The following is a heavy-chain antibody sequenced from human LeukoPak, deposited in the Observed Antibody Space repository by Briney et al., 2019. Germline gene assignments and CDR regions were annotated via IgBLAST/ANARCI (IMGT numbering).Heavy chain of an antibody. D-gene: IGHD5/OR15-5a*01. Sequence: SETLSLTCTISGDSIDPYSWSWIRQPPGKGLAWIGYISHIGTIKYNTSLMSRVSMGLDKPNNEFSLSLRSVTATDTALYFCARHQGSTVFNYWGRGVPVIVSS. CDR3: ARHQGSTVFNY. CDR1: GDSIDPYS. CDR2: ISHIGTI. J-gene: IGHJ1*01. V-gene: IGHV4-59*08.